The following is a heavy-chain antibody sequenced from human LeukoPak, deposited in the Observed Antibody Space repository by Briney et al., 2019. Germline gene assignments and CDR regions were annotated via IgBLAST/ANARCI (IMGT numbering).Heavy chain of an antibody. CDR1: GFTLSSFA. Sequence: GGSLRLSCVASGFTLSSFAMHWVRQAPGKGLEWVAVVSSDGSNKHNADSVKGRFTISRDNSKSTLHLQVDTLRPDDTAVYYCAREYSFGSGTSRINWFDPWGQGTLVTVSS. CDR2: VSSDGSNK. D-gene: IGHD3-10*01. CDR3: AREYSFGSGTSRINWFDP. V-gene: IGHV3-30*04. J-gene: IGHJ5*02.